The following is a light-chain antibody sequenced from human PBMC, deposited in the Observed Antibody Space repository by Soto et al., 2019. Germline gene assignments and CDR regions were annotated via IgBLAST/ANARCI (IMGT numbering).Light chain of an antibody. J-gene: IGLJ1*01. Sequence: QSALTQPASVSGSPGQSITISCAGTSSDVGSHNLVSWYQHHPGKAPKLLIYEVTDRPSGVSDRFSGSKSGNTASLTISGLRAEDEADYYCSSYTSSTTDVFGTGTKGTVL. CDR2: EVT. CDR1: SSDVGSHNL. CDR3: SSYTSSTTDV. V-gene: IGLV2-14*02.